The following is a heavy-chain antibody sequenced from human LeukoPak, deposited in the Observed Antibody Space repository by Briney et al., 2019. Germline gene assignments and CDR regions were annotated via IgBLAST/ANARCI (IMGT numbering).Heavy chain of an antibody. CDR3: ASPYSSSSFDY. D-gene: IGHD6-6*01. J-gene: IGHJ4*02. CDR1: GFSFSSSW. CDR2: IKYDGTEK. V-gene: IGHV3-7*01. Sequence: GGSLRLSCAASGFSFSSSWMSWVRQAPGKGLEWVANIKYDGTEKYYVDSVKGRFTISRDNAKSSLYLQMNSLRVEDTAVYYCASPYSSSSFDYWGQGTLVTVPS.